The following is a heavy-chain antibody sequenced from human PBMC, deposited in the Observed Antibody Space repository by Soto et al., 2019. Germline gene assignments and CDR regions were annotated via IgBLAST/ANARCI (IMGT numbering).Heavy chain of an antibody. CDR2: INPGGGST. J-gene: IGHJ6*02. Sequence: ASVKVSCKASGYTFTSYYMHWVRQAPGQGLEWMGIINPGGGSTSYAQKFQGRVTMTRDTSTSTVYMELSSLRSEDTAVYYCARDIRITIFGVVPPMDVWGQGTTVTVSS. CDR3: ARDIRITIFGVVPPMDV. D-gene: IGHD3-3*01. V-gene: IGHV1-46*01. CDR1: GYTFTSYY.